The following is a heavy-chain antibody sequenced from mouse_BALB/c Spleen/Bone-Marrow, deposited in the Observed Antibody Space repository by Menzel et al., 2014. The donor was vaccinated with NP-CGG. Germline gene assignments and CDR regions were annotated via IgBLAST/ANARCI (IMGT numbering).Heavy chain of an antibody. CDR3: ARNQGNYVSWFAY. D-gene: IGHD2-1*01. V-gene: IGHV2-2*02. CDR1: GFSLTSYG. Sequence: VQLQQSGPGLVQPSQSLTITCTVSGFSLTSYGVHWVRQSPGKGLEWLGVIWSGGSTDYNAAFISRLSISKDNSKSQVFFKMNSLQANDTAIYYCARNQGNYVSWFAYRGQGTLVTVSA. CDR2: IWSGGST. J-gene: IGHJ3*01.